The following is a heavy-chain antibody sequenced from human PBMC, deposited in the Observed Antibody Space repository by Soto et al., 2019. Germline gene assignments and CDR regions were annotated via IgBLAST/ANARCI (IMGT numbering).Heavy chain of an antibody. J-gene: IGHJ1*01. CDR2: ISYDGSNK. CDR3: AKGSQQHVPQSAEYFQH. CDR1: GFTFSSYG. V-gene: IGHV3-30*18. D-gene: IGHD6-6*01. Sequence: QVQLVESGGGVVQPGRSLRLSCAASGFTFSSYGMHWVRQAPGKGLEWVAVISYDGSNKYYADSVKGRFTISRDNSKNTLYLQMNSLRAEDTAVYYCAKGSQQHVPQSAEYFQHWGQGTLVTVSS.